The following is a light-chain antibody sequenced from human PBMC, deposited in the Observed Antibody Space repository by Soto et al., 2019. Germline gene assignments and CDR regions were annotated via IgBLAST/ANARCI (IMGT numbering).Light chain of an antibody. CDR2: EVS. CDR1: SSDVGGYNY. CDR3: SSYISRSSRL. J-gene: IGLJ3*02. V-gene: IGLV2-14*01. Sequence: QSALTQPASVSGSPGQSITISCTGTSSDVGGYNYVSWYQQHPGKAPKLMIYEVSNRPSGVSNRFSGSKSGNTASLTISGLQAEDEADYYCSSYISRSSRLFVERTKVTVL.